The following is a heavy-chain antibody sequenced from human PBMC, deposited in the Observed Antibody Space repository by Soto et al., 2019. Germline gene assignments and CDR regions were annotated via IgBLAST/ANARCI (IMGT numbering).Heavy chain of an antibody. D-gene: IGHD6-13*01. V-gene: IGHV5-51*01. CDR2: IHCDDSAT. CDR3: VRYAGKTLDY. J-gene: IGHJ4*02. CDR1: GYTFSSYW. Sequence: DVQLVQSGAAVKKPGESLRISCKGSGYTFSSYWIGWVRQTSGKGLEWMRIIHCDDSATEYSPSFERQVTISADKPISTAYLQWRSLRASDSATYYCVRYAGKTLDYWGQGTLVTVSS.